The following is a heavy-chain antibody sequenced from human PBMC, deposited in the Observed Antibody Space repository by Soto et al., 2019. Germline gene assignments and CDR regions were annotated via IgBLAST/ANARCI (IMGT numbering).Heavy chain of an antibody. D-gene: IGHD6-13*01. CDR3: ARISANTRTAEVHYAFDV. Sequence: QLQLQESGPRLVKPSETLSLTCTVSGGYISSSTSYWGWIRQPPGKGLEWIGNIYYSGSTYYNPSLQSRVTLSADASKNQLSLKASSVTAADTAVYYCARISANTRTAEVHYAFDVWGQGTMVTVSS. CDR1: GGYISSSTSY. J-gene: IGHJ3*01. V-gene: IGHV4-39*01. CDR2: IYYSGST.